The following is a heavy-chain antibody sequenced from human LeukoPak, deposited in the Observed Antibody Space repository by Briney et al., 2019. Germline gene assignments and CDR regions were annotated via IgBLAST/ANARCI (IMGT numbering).Heavy chain of an antibody. CDR2: INHSGST. Sequence: SETLSLTCAVYGGSFSGYYWSWIRQPPGKGLEWIGEINHSGSTNYNPSLKSRVTISVDTSKNQFSLKLSSVTAADTAVYYCARGGLENYYDSTGFDYWGQGTLVTVSS. J-gene: IGHJ4*02. D-gene: IGHD3-22*01. CDR3: ARGGLENYYDSTGFDY. CDR1: GGSFSGYY. V-gene: IGHV4-34*01.